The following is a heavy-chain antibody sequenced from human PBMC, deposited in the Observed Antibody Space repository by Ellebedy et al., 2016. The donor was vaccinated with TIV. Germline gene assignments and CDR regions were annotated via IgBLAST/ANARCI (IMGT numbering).Heavy chain of an antibody. CDR1: GYTFTSYY. CDR2: INPRNGTA. Sequence: ASVKVSCXASGYTFTSYYIHWVRQAPGQGLEWMGKINPRNGTANYIQNFQGRVTMTRDTSTSTVYMELSSLRSEDTAVYYCARSYDFNGGSYHFPPDYWGQGTLVTVSS. V-gene: IGHV1-46*01. D-gene: IGHD3-16*02. J-gene: IGHJ4*02. CDR3: ARSYDFNGGSYHFPPDY.